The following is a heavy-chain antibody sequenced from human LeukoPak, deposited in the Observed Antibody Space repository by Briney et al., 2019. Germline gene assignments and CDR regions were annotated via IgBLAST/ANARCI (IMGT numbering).Heavy chain of an antibody. CDR1: GGSFSGYY. CDR2: INHSGST. V-gene: IGHV4-34*01. CDR3: ARARGYYYDSSGYRNDY. D-gene: IGHD3-22*01. J-gene: IGHJ4*02. Sequence: SETLSLTCAVYGGSFSGYYWSWIRQPPGKGLEWIGEINHSGSTNYNPSLKSRVTISVDTSKNQFSLKLSSVTAADTAVYYCARARGYYYDSSGYRNDYWGQGTLVTVSS.